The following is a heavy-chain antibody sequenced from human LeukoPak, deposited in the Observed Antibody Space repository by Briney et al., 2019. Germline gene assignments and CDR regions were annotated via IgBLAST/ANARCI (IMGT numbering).Heavy chain of an antibody. Sequence: AGGSLRLSCAASGFTFSSYTMNWVRQAPGRGLEWVSSISGSGVSTYYADSVKGRFTISRDNSKNTLYLQMNSLRDEDTAVYYCAKGFFGSGSFPHNFDYWGQGTLVTVSS. CDR1: GFTFSSYT. CDR3: AKGFFGSGSFPHNFDY. V-gene: IGHV3-23*01. D-gene: IGHD3-10*01. J-gene: IGHJ4*02. CDR2: ISGSGVST.